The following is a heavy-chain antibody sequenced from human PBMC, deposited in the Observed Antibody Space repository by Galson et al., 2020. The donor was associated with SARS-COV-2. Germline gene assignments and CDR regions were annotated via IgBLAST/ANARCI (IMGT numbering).Heavy chain of an antibody. CDR3: TTDDYGDVRGGTIGLKNQDAFDV. CDR1: GFTFSHVW. V-gene: IGHV3-15*01. CDR2: LKSKIDGETK. D-gene: IGHD4-17*01. J-gene: IGHJ3*01. Sequence: TGGSLRLSCVGSGFTFSHVWMSWVRQAPGKGLELVGRLKSKIDGETKDYAAPVKGRFTISRDDSKNTLYLQMNSLKTEDTAVYYCTTDDYGDVRGGTIGLKNQDAFDVWGQGTVVTVSS.